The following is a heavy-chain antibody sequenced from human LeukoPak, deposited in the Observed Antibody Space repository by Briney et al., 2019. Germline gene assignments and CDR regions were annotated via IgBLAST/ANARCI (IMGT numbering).Heavy chain of an antibody. J-gene: IGHJ4*02. CDR1: GFTFSSYA. CDR2: ISYDGSNK. V-gene: IGHV3-30-3*01. D-gene: IGHD3-22*01. CDR3: ARVDYYDSSGYFDY. Sequence: PGGSLRLSCAASGFTFSSYAMHWVRQAPGKGLEGVAVISYDGSNKYYADSVKGRFTISRDNSKNTLYLQMDSLRAEDTAVYYCARVDYYDSSGYFDYWGQGTLVTVSS.